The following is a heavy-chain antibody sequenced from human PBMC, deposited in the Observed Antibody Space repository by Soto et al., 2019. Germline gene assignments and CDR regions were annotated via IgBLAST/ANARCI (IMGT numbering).Heavy chain of an antibody. CDR3: ARERANRLDP. J-gene: IGHJ5*02. CDR1: GYTFTSYD. Sequence: QVQLVQSGAEVKKPGASVKVSCKASGYTFTSYDINWVRQATGQGLEGMGWMNPNSGNTGYAQKFPGRVTMTRNNSLSTAYMDLCSLRSEDAAVYDCARERANRLDPWGEATQVTVSS. CDR2: MNPNSGNT. V-gene: IGHV1-8*01.